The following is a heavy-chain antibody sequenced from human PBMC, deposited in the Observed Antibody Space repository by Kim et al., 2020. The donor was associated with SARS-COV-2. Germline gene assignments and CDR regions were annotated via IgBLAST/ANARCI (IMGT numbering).Heavy chain of an antibody. Sequence: GGSLRLSCAASGFTFSSYWMSWVRQAPGKGLEWVANIKQDGSEKYYVDSVKGRFTISRDNAKNSLYLQMNSLRAEDTAVYYCARGLRFLEWLSDGHHDNWFDPWGQGTLVTVSS. J-gene: IGHJ5*02. CDR3: ARGLRFLEWLSDGHHDNWFDP. CDR2: IKQDGSEK. V-gene: IGHV3-7*03. CDR1: GFTFSSYW. D-gene: IGHD3-3*01.